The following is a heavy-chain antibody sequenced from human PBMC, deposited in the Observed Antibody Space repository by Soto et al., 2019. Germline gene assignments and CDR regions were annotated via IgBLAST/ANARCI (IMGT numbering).Heavy chain of an antibody. CDR2: ILFDGSKK. Sequence: GGSLRLSCAASGFTFSTYAMHWVRQTPGKGLEWVAVILFDGSKKYYAESVKGRFTISRDYSMNALYLQMNTLRAEDTAIYYCARSYSSGWVGAFDVWGQGTMVTV. CDR1: GFTFSTYA. V-gene: IGHV3-30-3*01. D-gene: IGHD6-19*01. CDR3: ARSYSSGWVGAFDV. J-gene: IGHJ3*01.